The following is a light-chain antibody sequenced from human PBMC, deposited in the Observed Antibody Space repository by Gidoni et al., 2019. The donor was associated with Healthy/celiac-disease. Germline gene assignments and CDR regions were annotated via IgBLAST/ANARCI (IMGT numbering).Light chain of an antibody. Sequence: EIVLTQSPATLSLSHGESATLSCRASQSVSSDLAWYQQKPGQAPRLLIYDASNRATGIPARFSGSGSGTDFTLTISSLEPEDFAVYYCQQRSNWPPLTFGGGTKVEIK. CDR3: QQRSNWPPLT. V-gene: IGKV3-11*01. J-gene: IGKJ4*01. CDR2: DAS. CDR1: QSVSSD.